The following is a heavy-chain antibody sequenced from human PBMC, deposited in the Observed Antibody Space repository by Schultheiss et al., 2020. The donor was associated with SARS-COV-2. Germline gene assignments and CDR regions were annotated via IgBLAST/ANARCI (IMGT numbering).Heavy chain of an antibody. V-gene: IGHV3-48*04. CDR3: ARGGSGYSYGY. CDR2: ISSSSSTI. D-gene: IGHD5-18*01. CDR1: GFTFSGSA. J-gene: IGHJ4*02. Sequence: GGSLRLSCAASGFTFSGSAMHWVRQAPGKGLEWVSYISSSSSTIYYADSVKGRFTISRDNAKNSLYLQMNSLRAEDTAVYYCARGGSGYSYGYWGQGTLVTVSS.